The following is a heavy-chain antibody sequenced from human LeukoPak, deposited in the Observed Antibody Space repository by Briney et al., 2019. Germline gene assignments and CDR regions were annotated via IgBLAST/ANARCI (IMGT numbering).Heavy chain of an antibody. CDR2: ISSSSSYI. Sequence: GGSLRLSCAASGFTFSSYSMNWVRQAPGKGLEWVSSISSSSSYIYYADSVKGRFTISRDKSENTLYLQMDSLRTEDTAVYYCARERGIVGALDYWGQGSLVTVSS. V-gene: IGHV3-21*01. CDR3: ARERGIVGALDY. CDR1: GFTFSSYS. D-gene: IGHD1-26*01. J-gene: IGHJ4*02.